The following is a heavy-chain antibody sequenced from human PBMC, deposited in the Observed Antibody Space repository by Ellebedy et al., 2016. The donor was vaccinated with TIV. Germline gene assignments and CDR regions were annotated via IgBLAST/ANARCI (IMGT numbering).Heavy chain of an antibody. Sequence: MPSETLSLTCTVYGSSISSYFWRWIRQPTRKGLEWIGYISHTGNTKYNPSLKSLVSISLYTSRRPFSLSLTSVTAADTAVYFCARDRRGSYDFWGQGTLIAVSS. V-gene: IGHV4-59*01. D-gene: IGHD3-10*01. CDR2: ISHTGNT. J-gene: IGHJ4*02. CDR1: GSSISSYF. CDR3: ARDRRGSYDF.